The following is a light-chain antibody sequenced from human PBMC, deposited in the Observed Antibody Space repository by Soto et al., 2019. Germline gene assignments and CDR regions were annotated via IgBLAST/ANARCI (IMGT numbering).Light chain of an antibody. CDR2: FGS. V-gene: IGKV2-28*01. Sequence: DIVMTQSPLSLRVTPGEPASISCRSSESLLPTNGNNYLDWYLQKPGQSPQLLIYFGSTRASGVPDRFSGSGSDTDFTLTISRVEAEDVGVYYCMQALQTRWTFGQGTKVEIK. CDR1: ESLLPTNGNNY. CDR3: MQALQTRWT. J-gene: IGKJ1*01.